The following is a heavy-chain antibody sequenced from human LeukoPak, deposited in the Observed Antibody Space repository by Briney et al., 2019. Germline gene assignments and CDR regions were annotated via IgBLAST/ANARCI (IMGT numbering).Heavy chain of an antibody. CDR1: GGSISSYY. J-gene: IGHJ4*02. CDR3: ARSRTVTTVRYFDY. V-gene: IGHV4-59*01. Sequence: PSETLSLTCTVSGGSISSYYWSWIRQPPGKGLEWIGYIYYSGSTNYNPSLKSRVTISVDTSKNQFSLKLSSVTAADTAVYYCARSRTVTTVRYFDYWGQGTLVTVSS. CDR2: IYYSGST. D-gene: IGHD4-17*01.